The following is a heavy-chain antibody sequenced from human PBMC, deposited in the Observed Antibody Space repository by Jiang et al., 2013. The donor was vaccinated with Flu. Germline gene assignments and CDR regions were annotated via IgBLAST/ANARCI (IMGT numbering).Heavy chain of an antibody. Sequence: GAEVKKPGASVKVSCKASGYTFTTYYIHWVRQAPGQGLEWMGIIHPGRGSTNYAQKFQDRVALTRDTSTSTVYMELSSLRSEDTAVYYCARDSDTSSKDYWGQGTLVTVSS. CDR2: IHPGRGST. J-gene: IGHJ4*02. D-gene: IGHD2-2*01. V-gene: IGHV1-46*01. CDR1: GYTFTTYY. CDR3: ARDSDTSSKDY.